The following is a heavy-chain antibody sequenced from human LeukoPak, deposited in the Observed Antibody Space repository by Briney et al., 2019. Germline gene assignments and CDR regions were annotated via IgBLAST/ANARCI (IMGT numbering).Heavy chain of an antibody. V-gene: IGHV4-38-2*01. CDR2: SAYNGNT. J-gene: IGHJ4*02. Sequence: SDTLTLTCAVSGYTISSYYYSGLRRHPAQELVGLSGSSAYNGNTYFDPSLKGRVTITVDTYKNQFSLKLSSVTAADTAVYYCARAIIAGAGVYYFDYWGQGTLVTVSS. D-gene: IGHD6-19*01. CDR3: ARAIIAGAGVYYFDY. CDR1: GYTISSYYY.